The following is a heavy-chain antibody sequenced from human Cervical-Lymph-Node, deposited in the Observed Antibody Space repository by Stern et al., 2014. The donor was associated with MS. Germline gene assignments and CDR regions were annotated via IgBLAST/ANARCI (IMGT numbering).Heavy chain of an antibody. J-gene: IGHJ6*02. D-gene: IGHD5-18*01. CDR1: GYTFINYD. Sequence: VQLVESGSQVRKPGASVKVSCQASGYTFINYDIFWVRQATGQGVEWMGWMNPNNANTGHAQKFQGRVTMTRTTSISTAYMELSGLRSDDTAVYYCVRGGFSYGYGLDAWGQGTAVIVSS. CDR2: MNPNNANT. V-gene: IGHV1-8*01. CDR3: VRGGFSYGYGLDA.